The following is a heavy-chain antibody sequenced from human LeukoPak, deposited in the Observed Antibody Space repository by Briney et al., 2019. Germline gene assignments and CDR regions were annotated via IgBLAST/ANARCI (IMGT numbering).Heavy chain of an antibody. CDR2: IYYSGST. Sequence: SETLSLTCTVSGGCISSSSYSWGWILQPPGKGLEWIRSIYYSGSTYYNPSLKSRVTISVDTSKNQFSLKLSSVTAADTAVYYCARTRGSSGWSPFDYWGQGTLVTVSS. CDR3: ARTRGSSGWSPFDY. CDR1: GGCISSSSYS. V-gene: IGHV4-39*01. D-gene: IGHD6-19*01. J-gene: IGHJ4*02.